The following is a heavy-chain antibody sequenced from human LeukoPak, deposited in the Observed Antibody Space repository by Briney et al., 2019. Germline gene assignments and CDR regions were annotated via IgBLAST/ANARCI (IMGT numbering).Heavy chain of an antibody. Sequence: SETLSLTCSVSGGSMSSYYWSWIRQPAGKGLEWIGRIYTSGSTNYNPSLKSRVTISVDTSKNQFSLKLSSVTAADTAAYYCARETRLAARDPNWFDPWGQGTLVTVSS. CDR1: GGSMSSYY. CDR2: IYTSGST. J-gene: IGHJ5*02. D-gene: IGHD6-6*01. CDR3: ARETRLAARDPNWFDP. V-gene: IGHV4-4*07.